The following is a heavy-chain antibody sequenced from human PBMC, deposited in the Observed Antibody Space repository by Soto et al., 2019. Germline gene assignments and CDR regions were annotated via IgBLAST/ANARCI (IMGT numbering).Heavy chain of an antibody. J-gene: IGHJ5*02. CDR2: IIPIFGTA. CDR1: GGTFSSYA. Sequence: ASVKVSCKASGGTFSSYAISWVRQAPGQGLEWMGGIIPIFGTANYAQKFQGRVTITADRSTSTAYMELSSLRSEDTAVYYCARKGCSITGTPGWFDPWGQGTLVTVSS. CDR3: ARKGCSITGTPGWFDP. V-gene: IGHV1-69*06. D-gene: IGHD1-20*01.